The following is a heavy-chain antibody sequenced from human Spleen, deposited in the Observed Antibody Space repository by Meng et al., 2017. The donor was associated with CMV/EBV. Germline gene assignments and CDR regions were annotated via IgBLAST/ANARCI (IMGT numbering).Heavy chain of an antibody. V-gene: IGHV1-69*05. J-gene: IGHJ4*02. CDR2: IIPMFATA. CDR3: ARSPRNYDFWSSSYYFDY. Sequence: SVKVSCKASGGTFSSFAINWVRQAPGQGLEWMGGIIPMFATADYAQKFQGRVTITTDESTSTAYMELSSLRSDDTAVYYCARSPRNYDFWSSSYYFDYWGQGTLVTVSS. CDR1: GGTFSSFA. D-gene: IGHD3-3*01.